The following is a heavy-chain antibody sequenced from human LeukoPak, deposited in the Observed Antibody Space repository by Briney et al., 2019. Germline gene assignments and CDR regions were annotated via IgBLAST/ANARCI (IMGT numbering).Heavy chain of an antibody. J-gene: IGHJ3*01. CDR2: INGDGSGI. Sequence: PGGSLRLSCAASGFSSTTYWMHWVRQAPGQGPVWVSRINGDGSGIAYADSVKGRFTISRDNAMNTLFLQMNSLSIEDTAVYYCAREEAPIEGDDAFDFWGQGAMVIVSS. D-gene: IGHD3-16*01. V-gene: IGHV3-74*01. CDR1: GFSSTTYW. CDR3: AREEAPIEGDDAFDF.